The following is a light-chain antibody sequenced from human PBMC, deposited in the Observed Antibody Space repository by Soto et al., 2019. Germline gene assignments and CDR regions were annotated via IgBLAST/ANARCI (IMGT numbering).Light chain of an antibody. CDR1: HVISSW. CDR2: AAS. J-gene: IGKJ2*01. V-gene: IGKV1-12*01. Sequence: DIQMTQSPSSVSASVGDRVTITCRASHVISSWLAWYQQKPGKAPKLLIYAASRLQSGVPSRFSGSESGADFSLTISSLQPEDVATYYCQQTNAFPYTFGQGTKLEIK. CDR3: QQTNAFPYT.